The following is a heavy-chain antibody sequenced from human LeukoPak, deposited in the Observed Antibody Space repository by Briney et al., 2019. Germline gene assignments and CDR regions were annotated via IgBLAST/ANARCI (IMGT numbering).Heavy chain of an antibody. D-gene: IGHD6-19*01. CDR2: ISGSGGST. V-gene: IGHV3-23*01. CDR3: AKRLPYSSGWYYFDY. Sequence: GGSLRLSCAASGFTFSSYAMSWVRQAPGRGLEWVSAISGSGGSTYYADSVKGRFTISRDDSKNTLYLQMNSLRAEDTAVYYCAKRLPYSSGWYYFDYWGQGTLVTVSS. CDR1: GFTFSSYA. J-gene: IGHJ4*02.